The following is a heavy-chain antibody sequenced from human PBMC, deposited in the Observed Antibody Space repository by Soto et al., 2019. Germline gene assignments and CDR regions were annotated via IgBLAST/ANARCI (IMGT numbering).Heavy chain of an antibody. CDR2: ISSSSSYI. Sequence: GGSLRLSCAASGFTFSSYSMNWVRQAPGKGLEWVSSISSSSSYIYYADSVKGRFTISRDNAKNSLYLQMNSLRAEDTAVYYCARAGKYSGYEDGPGGFWYWGQGTLVTVSS. CDR3: ARAGKYSGYEDGPGGFWY. CDR1: GFTFSSYS. V-gene: IGHV3-21*01. J-gene: IGHJ4*02. D-gene: IGHD5-12*01.